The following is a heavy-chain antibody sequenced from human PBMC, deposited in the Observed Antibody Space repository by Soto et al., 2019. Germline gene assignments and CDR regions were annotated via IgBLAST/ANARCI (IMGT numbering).Heavy chain of an antibody. V-gene: IGHV4-39*01. J-gene: IGHJ2*01. CDR3: ATIAAAGGYWYLDL. Sequence: SXTLYLTCTVSGGSINSSTYYWAGIRQHPGKGLEWIGSIYYSGSTYYNPSLKSRVTISVDTSKNQFSLKLSSVTPADTAVYYCATIAAAGGYWYLDLWGRGTLVTVS. D-gene: IGHD6-13*01. CDR2: IYYSGST. CDR1: GGSINSSTYY.